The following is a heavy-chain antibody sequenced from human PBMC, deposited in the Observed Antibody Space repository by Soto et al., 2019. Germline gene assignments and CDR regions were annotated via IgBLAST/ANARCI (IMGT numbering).Heavy chain of an antibody. V-gene: IGHV4-4*02. CDR2: IYHSGST. D-gene: IGHD6-13*01. J-gene: IGHJ6*02. Sequence: QVQLQESGPGLVKPSGTLSLTCAVSGGSISSSNWWSWVRQPPGKGLEWIGAIYHSGSTNDNPSLKSRGTISVDKSKNQFSLKLSSVTAADTAVYYCATRPRAAAGTNYYYYGMDVWGQGTTVTVSS. CDR1: GGSISSSNW. CDR3: ATRPRAAAGTNYYYYGMDV.